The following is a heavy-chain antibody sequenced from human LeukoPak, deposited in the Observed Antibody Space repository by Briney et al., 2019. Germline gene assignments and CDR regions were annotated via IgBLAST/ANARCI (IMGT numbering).Heavy chain of an antibody. J-gene: IGHJ5*02. CDR3: ARFTPQGYGWGGYNRFDP. CDR2: INHSGST. Sequence: SETLSLTCAVYGGSFSGYYWSWVRQPPGKGLEWIGEINHSGSTNYNPSLKSRVTISVDTSKNQFSLNLTSVIAADTAVYYCARFTPQGYGWGGYNRFDPWGQGTLVTVSS. V-gene: IGHV4-34*01. D-gene: IGHD3-16*01. CDR1: GGSFSGYY.